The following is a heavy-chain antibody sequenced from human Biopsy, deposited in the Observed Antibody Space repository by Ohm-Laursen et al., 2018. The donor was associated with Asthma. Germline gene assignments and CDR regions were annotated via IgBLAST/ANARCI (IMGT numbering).Heavy chain of an antibody. CDR2: IYYSGST. D-gene: IGHD6-6*01. V-gene: IGHV4-30-4*01. CDR1: GGSIGAGDYY. J-gene: IGHJ5*02. CDR3: ARASLAARANWFDP. Sequence: TLFLTCSVSGGSIGAGDYYWSWIRQPPGRGLEWIGYIYYSGSTSHNPSLTSRLTISVDTSKNQFSLKLTSVTAADTAVYYCARASLAARANWFDPWGQGTLVSVSS.